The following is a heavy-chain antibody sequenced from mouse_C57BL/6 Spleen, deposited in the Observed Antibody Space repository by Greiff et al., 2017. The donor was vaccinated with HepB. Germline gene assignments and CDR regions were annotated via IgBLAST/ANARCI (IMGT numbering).Heavy chain of an antibody. J-gene: IGHJ1*03. CDR3: ARRERRWYFDV. Sequence: QVQLQQSGAELVKPGASVKISCKASGYAFSSYWMNWVKQRPGKGLEWIGQIYPGDGDTNYNGKFKGKATLTADKSSSTAYMQLSSLTAEDSAVYFCARRERRWYFDVWGTGTTVTVSS. V-gene: IGHV1-80*01. CDR2: IYPGDGDT. CDR1: GYAFSSYW.